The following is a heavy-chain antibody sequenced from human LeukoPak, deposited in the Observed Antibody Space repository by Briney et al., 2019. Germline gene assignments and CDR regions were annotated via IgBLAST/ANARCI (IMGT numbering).Heavy chain of an antibody. V-gene: IGHV1-46*01. CDR1: GYTFTSYY. CDR3: ARERWHCRVNCYSVYYYALDV. D-gene: IGHD2-15*01. CDR2: INPSGGST. Sequence: ASVKVSCKASGYTFTSYYMHWVRQAPGQGLEWMGIINPSGGSTSYAQKFQGRVTMTRDTSTSTAYMELSSLRSEDTAVYYCARERWHCRVNCYSVYYYALDVWGQGTTVTVSS. J-gene: IGHJ6*02.